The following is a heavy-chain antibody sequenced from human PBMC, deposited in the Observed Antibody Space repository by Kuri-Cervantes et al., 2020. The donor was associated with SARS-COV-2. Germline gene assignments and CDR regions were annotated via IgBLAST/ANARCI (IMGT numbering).Heavy chain of an antibody. Sequence: GESLKISCAASGFTFSSYGMHWVRQAPGKGLEWVAFIRYDGSNKYYADSVKGRFTISRDNAKNSLYLQMNSLRAEDTALYYCARDLWGSPGYMDVWGKGTTVTVSS. D-gene: IGHD7-27*01. CDR1: GFTFSSYG. V-gene: IGHV3-30*02. CDR2: IRYDGSNK. CDR3: ARDLWGSPGYMDV. J-gene: IGHJ6*03.